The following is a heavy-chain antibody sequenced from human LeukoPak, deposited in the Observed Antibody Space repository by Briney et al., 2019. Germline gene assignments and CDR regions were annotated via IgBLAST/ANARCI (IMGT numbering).Heavy chain of an antibody. J-gene: IGHJ4*02. CDR2: INSDGSST. D-gene: IGHD5-18*01. V-gene: IGHV3-74*01. CDR1: GFTFDDYA. CDR3: VTAMVTRD. Sequence: GGSLRLSCAASGFTFDDYAMHWVRQAPGKGLEWVSGINSDGSSTSYADSVKGRFTISRDNAKNTLYLQMNSLRAEDTAVYYCVTAMVTRDWGQGTLVTVSS.